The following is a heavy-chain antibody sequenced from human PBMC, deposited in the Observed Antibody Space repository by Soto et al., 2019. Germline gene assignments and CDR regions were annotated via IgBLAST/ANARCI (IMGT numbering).Heavy chain of an antibody. D-gene: IGHD2-15*01. CDR1: GFTFSSYW. V-gene: IGHV3-74*01. CDR2: INIDGSST. J-gene: IGHJ4*02. Sequence: EVQLVESGGGLVQPGGSLRLSCAASGFTFSSYWMHWVRQVPGKGLVWVSRINIDGSSTSYADSVKGRFTISRDNAKNTLYLQMNSLRVEDTAVYYCARGRGYCSGSSCYVDFWGQGTLVTVSS. CDR3: ARGRGYCSGSSCYVDF.